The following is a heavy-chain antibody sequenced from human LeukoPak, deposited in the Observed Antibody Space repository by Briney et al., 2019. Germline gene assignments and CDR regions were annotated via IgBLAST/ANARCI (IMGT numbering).Heavy chain of an antibody. J-gene: IGHJ4*02. CDR1: GFTSSSYG. CDR2: IYSDGRT. Sequence: PGGSLRPSCAASGFTSSSYGMRWVRQAPGKGLEWVSVIYSDGRTYYADSVKGRFTISRDNSKNTLYLQMNSLRAEDTAVYYCARGLPFTYWGQGTLVTVSS. D-gene: IGHD5/OR15-5a*01. CDR3: ARGLPFTY. V-gene: IGHV3-53*01.